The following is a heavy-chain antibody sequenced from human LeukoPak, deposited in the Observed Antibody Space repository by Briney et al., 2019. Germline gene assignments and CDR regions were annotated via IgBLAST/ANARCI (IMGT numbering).Heavy chain of an antibody. J-gene: IGHJ4*02. CDR3: AKTTAGYSSGRYPGWPVDY. Sequence: GGSLRLSCAASGFTFGSYAMYWVRPAPGKGLDWVSGISGSGGSTFYAYPMKGRFTISRDNSENTVYLQMNSLRADDTAVYYCAKTTAGYSSGRYPGWPVDYWGQGTLVTVSS. V-gene: IGHV3-23*01. CDR2: ISGSGGST. D-gene: IGHD6-19*01. CDR1: GFTFGSYA.